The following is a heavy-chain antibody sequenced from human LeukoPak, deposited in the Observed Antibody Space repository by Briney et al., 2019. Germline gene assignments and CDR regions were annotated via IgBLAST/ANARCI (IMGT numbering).Heavy chain of an antibody. CDR3: ARVVIRPYYFDY. J-gene: IGHJ4*02. V-gene: IGHV3-66*01. CDR2: IYSGGIT. Sequence: GGSLRLSCAISGFTVSSNYMSWVRQAPGKGLESVSVIYSGGITDYAYSVKGRFTISRDNSKNTLHLQMNNLRAEDTAVYYCARVVIRPYYFDYWGQGTLVTVSS. CDR1: GFTVSSNY. D-gene: IGHD4-23*01.